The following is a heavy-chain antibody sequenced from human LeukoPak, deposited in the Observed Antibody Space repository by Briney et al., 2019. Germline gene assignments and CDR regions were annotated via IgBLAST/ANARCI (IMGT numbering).Heavy chain of an antibody. J-gene: IGHJ4*02. Sequence: PGGSLRLSCAASGFTFSSYAMHWVRQAPGKGLEWVAVISYDGSNKYYADSVKGRFTISRDNSKNTLYLQMNSLRAEDTAVYYCAGAAAGPGDYWGQGTLVTVSS. CDR2: ISYDGSNK. D-gene: IGHD6-13*01. V-gene: IGHV3-30*04. CDR1: GFTFSSYA. CDR3: AGAAAGPGDY.